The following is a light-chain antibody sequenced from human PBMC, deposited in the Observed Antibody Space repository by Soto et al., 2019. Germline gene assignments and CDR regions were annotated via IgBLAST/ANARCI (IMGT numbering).Light chain of an antibody. CDR2: GAS. CDR1: QSVSSNY. V-gene: IGKV3-20*01. J-gene: IGKJ2*01. CDR3: QQYGTSPYT. Sequence: EIVLTQSPGPLSLSPGERATLSCRASQSVSSNYLAWYQKSPGQPPSLLIYGASNRANGVPDRFSGSGSGTDFTLTISRLEPEDFSVYYCQQYGTSPYTFGQGTKLEIK.